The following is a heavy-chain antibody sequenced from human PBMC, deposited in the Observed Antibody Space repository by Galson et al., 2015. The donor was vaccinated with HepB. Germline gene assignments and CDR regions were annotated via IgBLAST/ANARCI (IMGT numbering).Heavy chain of an antibody. D-gene: IGHD4-17*01. V-gene: IGHV3-11*04. J-gene: IGHJ4*02. CDR3: ARDRYGDYLIDY. CDR2: ISSSGSTI. Sequence: SLRLSCAASGFTFSDYYMSWIRQAPGKGPEWVSYISSSGSTIYYADSVKGRFTISRDNAKNSLYLQMNSLRDEDTAVYYCARDRYGDYLIDYWGQGTLVTVSA. CDR1: GFTFSDYY.